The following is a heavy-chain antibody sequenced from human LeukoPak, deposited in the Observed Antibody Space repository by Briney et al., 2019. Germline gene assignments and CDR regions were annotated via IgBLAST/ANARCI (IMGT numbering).Heavy chain of an antibody. CDR3: ARSAANWFDS. CDR2: IYPGDSET. D-gene: IGHD6-13*01. CDR1: GYSFTSYW. J-gene: IGHJ5*01. V-gene: IGHV5-51*01. Sequence: GESLRISCKGSGYSFTSYWIGWVRQMPGKGLEWMGFIYPGDSETRYSPSFQGQVTISVDKSISTAYLQWSSLKASDTAMYYCARSAANWFDSWGQGTLVTVFS.